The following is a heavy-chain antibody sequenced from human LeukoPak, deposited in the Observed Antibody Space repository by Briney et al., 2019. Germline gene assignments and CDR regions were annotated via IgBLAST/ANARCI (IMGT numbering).Heavy chain of an antibody. CDR3: ARVLGHSGQTMGFGY. CDR2: ISAYNGNA. CDR1: GYTFTSYG. V-gene: IGHV1-18*01. J-gene: IGHJ4*02. D-gene: IGHD5-12*01. Sequence: ASVKVSCKASGYTFTSYGISWVRQAPGQGLEWMGWISAYNGNANYAQKLQGRVTMTRDTSTSTVYMELSSLRSEDTAVYYCARVLGHSGQTMGFGYWGQGTLVTVSS.